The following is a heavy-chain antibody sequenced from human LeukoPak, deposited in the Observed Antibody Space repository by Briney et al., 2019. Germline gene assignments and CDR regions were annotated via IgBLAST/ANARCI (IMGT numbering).Heavy chain of an antibody. CDR3: ARLHWGNSGRYLDY. CDR2: IYPGDSDT. Sequence: GESLKISCKGSGYSFATYWIGWVRQMPGKGLGWMGIIYPGDSDTRYSPSFQGQVTISGDTSISTAYLQWSTLKASDTAMYYCARLHWGNSGRYLDYWGRGTLVTVSS. V-gene: IGHV5-51*01. CDR1: GYSFATYW. J-gene: IGHJ4*02. D-gene: IGHD1-26*01.